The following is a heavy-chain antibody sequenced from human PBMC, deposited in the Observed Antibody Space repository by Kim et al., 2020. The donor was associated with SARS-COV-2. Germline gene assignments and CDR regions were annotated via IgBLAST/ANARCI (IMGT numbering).Heavy chain of an antibody. J-gene: IGHJ5*02. CDR3: ARGVKKRLGIVVVVAARLGWFDP. Sequence: ASVKVSCKASGYTFTSYDINWVRQATGQGLEWMGWMNPNSGNTGYAQKFQGRVTMTRNTSISTAYMELSSLRSEDTAVYYCARGVKKRLGIVVVVAARLGWFDPWGQGTLVTVSS. CDR2: MNPNSGNT. V-gene: IGHV1-8*01. D-gene: IGHD2-15*01. CDR1: GYTFTSYD.